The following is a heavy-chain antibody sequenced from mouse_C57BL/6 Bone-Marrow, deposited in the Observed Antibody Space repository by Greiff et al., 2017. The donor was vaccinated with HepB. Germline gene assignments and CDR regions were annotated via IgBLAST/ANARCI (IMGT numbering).Heavy chain of an antibody. CDR2: ISNGGGST. CDR1: GFTFSDYY. J-gene: IGHJ4*01. Sequence: EVHLVESGGGLVQPGGSLKLSCAASGFTFSDYYMYWVRQTPEKRLEWVAYISNGGGSTYYPDTVKGRFTISRDNAKNTLYLQMSRLKSEDTAMYYCARPGGFYWGQGTSVTVSS. CDR3: ARPGGFY. V-gene: IGHV5-12*01.